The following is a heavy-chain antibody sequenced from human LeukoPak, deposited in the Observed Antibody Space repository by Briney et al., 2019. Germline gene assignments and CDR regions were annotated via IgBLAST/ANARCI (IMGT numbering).Heavy chain of an antibody. J-gene: IGHJ3*02. CDR2: IYYSGST. CDR3: ARAVQYPHTFDI. CDR1: GGSISSYC. V-gene: IGHV4-59*01. Sequence: SSETLSLTCTVSGGSISSYCWSWIRQPPGKGLEWIGYIYYSGSTNYNPSLKSRVTISVDTSKTQFSLKLGSVTAADTAVYYCARAVQYPHTFDIWGQGTIVTVSS. D-gene: IGHD2-2*01.